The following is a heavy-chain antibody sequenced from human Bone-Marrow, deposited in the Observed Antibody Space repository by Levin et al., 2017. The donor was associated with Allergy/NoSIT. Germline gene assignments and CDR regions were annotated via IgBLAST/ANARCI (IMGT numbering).Heavy chain of an antibody. CDR1: GFPFSDYE. CDR3: ARIRFAEYPDY. J-gene: IGHJ4*02. V-gene: IGHV3-48*03. Sequence: LSLTCAASGFPFSDYEMNWVRQAPGKGLELVSHISGSSANIYYADSVKGRFTISRDNAKNSLYLQMNSLRVEDTAVYYCARIRFAEYPDYWGQGTLVTVSS. D-gene: IGHD3-10*01. CDR2: ISGSSANI.